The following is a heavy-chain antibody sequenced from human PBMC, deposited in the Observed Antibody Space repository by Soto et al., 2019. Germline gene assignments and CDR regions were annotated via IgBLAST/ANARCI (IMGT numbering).Heavy chain of an antibody. Sequence: QVQLVESGGGVVQPGRSLRLSCAASGFTFSSYGMHWVRQAPGKGLEWVAVIWYDGSNKYYADSVKGRFTISRDNSKNTLYLQMNSLRAEDTAVYYCARDRLYSSEFLFDYWGQGTLVTVSS. D-gene: IGHD6-25*01. CDR3: ARDRLYSSEFLFDY. CDR1: GFTFSSYG. V-gene: IGHV3-33*01. J-gene: IGHJ4*02. CDR2: IWYDGSNK.